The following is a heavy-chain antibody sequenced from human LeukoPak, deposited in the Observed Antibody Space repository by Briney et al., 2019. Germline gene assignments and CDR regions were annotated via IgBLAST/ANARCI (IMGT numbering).Heavy chain of an antibody. V-gene: IGHV3-53*01. CDR2: IYSGGST. Sequence: PGGSLRLSCTVSGFTVSSDSMSWVRQAPGKGLEWVSFIYSGGSTHYADSVKGRFTISRENSKNTLYLQMNSLRAEDTAVYYCAKDSAKKYDDYWGQGTLVTVSS. CDR1: GFTVSSDS. J-gene: IGHJ4*02. D-gene: IGHD2/OR15-2a*01. CDR3: AKDSAKKYDDY.